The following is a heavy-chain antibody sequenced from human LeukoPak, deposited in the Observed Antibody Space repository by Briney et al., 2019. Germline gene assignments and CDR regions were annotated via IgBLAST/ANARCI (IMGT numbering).Heavy chain of an antibody. CDR3: ARDPIADSSSWYVGNWFDP. CDR2: INPNSGGT. Sequence: ASVKVSCKASGYTFTGYYMHWVRQAPGQGLEWMGWINPNSGGTNYAQKFRGRVTMTRDTSISTAYMELSRLRSDDTAVYYCARDPIADSSSWYVGNWFDPWGQGTLVTVSS. V-gene: IGHV1-2*02. J-gene: IGHJ5*02. CDR1: GYTFTGYY. D-gene: IGHD6-13*01.